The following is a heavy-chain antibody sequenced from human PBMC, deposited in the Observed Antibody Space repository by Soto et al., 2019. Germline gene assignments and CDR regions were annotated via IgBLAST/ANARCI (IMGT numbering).Heavy chain of an antibody. V-gene: IGHV4-38-2*01. Sequence: SETLSLTCAVSGYFISNGYYWDWIRQPPGKGLEWIGSIYPTGTTYYNPSLKSRVTISVDTSKNHFSLKLTSVTAADTAVYYCARGDSGSPDHFDHRCQAILLTVS. CDR3: ARGDSGSPDHFDH. J-gene: IGHJ4*02. D-gene: IGHD6-19*01. CDR1: GYFISNGYY. CDR2: IYPTGTT.